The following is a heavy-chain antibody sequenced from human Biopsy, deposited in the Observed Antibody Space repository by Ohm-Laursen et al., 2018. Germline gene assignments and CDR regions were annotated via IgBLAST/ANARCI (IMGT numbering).Heavy chain of an antibody. Sequence: TLTLTCSFSGFSLSARVMCVSWIRQAPGKALEWLARVDWDDYKDYSASLQTKLSISKDTSNDQVVLTVNNVDPADTATYYCARTPILIVSAGLVYRHRRHLQGMDVWGQGIAVTVS. CDR2: VDWDDYK. V-gene: IGHV2-70*11. CDR3: ARTPILIVSAGLVYRHRRHLQGMDV. CDR1: GFSLSARVMC. D-gene: IGHD6-13*01. J-gene: IGHJ6*02.